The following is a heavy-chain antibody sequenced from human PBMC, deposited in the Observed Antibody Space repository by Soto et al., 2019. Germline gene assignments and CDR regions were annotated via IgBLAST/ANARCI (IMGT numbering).Heavy chain of an antibody. J-gene: IGHJ4*02. CDR3: ARLSSYSFDY. Sequence: PGGSLRLSCAASGFTFTSYAMSWVRQAPGKGLKWASAISNSGDSTYYADSVRGRFTISRDNSENTLYLQINSLRAEDTAVYYCARLSSYSFDYWGQGTLVTVSS. CDR1: GFTFTSYA. CDR2: ISNSGDST. D-gene: IGHD3-16*02. V-gene: IGHV3-23*01.